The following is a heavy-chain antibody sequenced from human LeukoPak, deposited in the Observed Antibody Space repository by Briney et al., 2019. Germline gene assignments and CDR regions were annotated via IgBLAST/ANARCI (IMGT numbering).Heavy chain of an antibody. V-gene: IGHV3-15*01. CDR1: GFTFSNAW. CDR3: PTDFSGPVVVPGD. CDR2: IKSKTDGGTT. J-gene: IGHJ4*02. Sequence: GGSLRLSCAASGFTFSNAWTSWVRHAPGKGLEWVGRIKSKTDGGTTDYAAPVRGRFTISRDDSKNTRYWKMNTLKTEDTALYSCPTDFSGPVVVPGDWGQGTLVTVSS. D-gene: IGHD2-21*01.